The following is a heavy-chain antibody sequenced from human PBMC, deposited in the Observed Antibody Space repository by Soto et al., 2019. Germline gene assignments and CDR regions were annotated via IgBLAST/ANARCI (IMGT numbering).Heavy chain of an antibody. Sequence: EVQLVESGGGLVKPGGSLRLSCAASGFTFSNAWMSWVRQAPGKGLEWVGRIKSKTDGGTTDYAAPVKGRFTISRDDSKNTLYLQMNSLKTEDTAVYYCIGDDVGELSSEHCQYWGQGTLVTVSS. CDR1: GFTFSNAW. V-gene: IGHV3-15*01. CDR3: IGDDVGELSSEHCQY. D-gene: IGHD3-16*02. CDR2: IKSKTDGGTT. J-gene: IGHJ4*02.